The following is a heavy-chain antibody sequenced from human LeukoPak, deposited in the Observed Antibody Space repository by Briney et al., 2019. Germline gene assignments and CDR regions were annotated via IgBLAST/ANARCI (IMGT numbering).Heavy chain of an antibody. CDR1: GGSISSYY. Sequence: SETLSLTCTVSGGSISSYYWSWIRQSPGKGLEWIGYIYYSGSTNYNPSLKSRVTISVDTSKNQFSLKLSSVTAADTAVYYCAREGVGTSLNGGLWFDPWGQGTLVTVSS. D-gene: IGHD2-2*01. J-gene: IGHJ5*02. V-gene: IGHV4-59*01. CDR2: IYYSGST. CDR3: AREGVGTSLNGGLWFDP.